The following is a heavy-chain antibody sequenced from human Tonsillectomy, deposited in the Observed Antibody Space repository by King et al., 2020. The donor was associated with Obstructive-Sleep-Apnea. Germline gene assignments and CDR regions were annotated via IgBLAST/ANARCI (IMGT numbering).Heavy chain of an antibody. CDR2: IKQDGSVK. Sequence: DVQLVESGGGLVQPGGSVRLTCGASGFTFSSYWMTGVRQAPGKGLEWVANIKQDGSVKNYADSVKGRFTIAIDNAKKSVFLQMNSLTAEDTAVYYWAREYWGPDYWGQGTLVTVSS. CDR3: AREYWGPDY. J-gene: IGHJ4*02. V-gene: IGHV3-7*01. CDR1: GFTFSSYW. D-gene: IGHD3-16*01.